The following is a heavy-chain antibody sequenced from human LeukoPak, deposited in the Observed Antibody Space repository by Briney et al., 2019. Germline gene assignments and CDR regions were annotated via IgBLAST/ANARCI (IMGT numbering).Heavy chain of an antibody. D-gene: IGHD6-19*01. CDR3: ARGLSFYSSGWYGY. CDR2: INHSGST. Sequence: SETLSLTCAVYGGSFSGYYWSWIRQPPGKGLEWIGEINHSGSTNYNPSLKSRVTISVDTSKIQFSLKLSSVTAADTAVYYCARGLSFYSSGWYGYWGQGTLVTASS. V-gene: IGHV4-34*01. CDR1: GGSFSGYY. J-gene: IGHJ4*02.